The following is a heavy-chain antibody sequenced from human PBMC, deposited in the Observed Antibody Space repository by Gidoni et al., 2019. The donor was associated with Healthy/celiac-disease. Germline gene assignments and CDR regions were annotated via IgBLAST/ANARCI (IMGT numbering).Heavy chain of an antibody. CDR1: GYSFTSYW. J-gene: IGHJ6*02. CDR3: ARHQSRTAIVVVPAYGMDV. Sequence: VQLVQSGAEVKKPGESLKISCKGSGYSFTSYWIGWVRQMPGKGLEWMGIIYPGDSDTRYSPSFQGQVTISADKSISTAYLQWSSLKASDTAMYYCARHQSRTAIVVVPAYGMDVWGQGTTVTVSS. V-gene: IGHV5-51*01. CDR2: IYPGDSDT. D-gene: IGHD2-2*01.